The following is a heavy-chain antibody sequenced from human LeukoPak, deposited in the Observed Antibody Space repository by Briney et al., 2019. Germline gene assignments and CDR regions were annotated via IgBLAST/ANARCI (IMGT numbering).Heavy chain of an antibody. V-gene: IGHV3-21*01. CDR2: ITSDSRHR. CDR3: ARDMYYYDSSGYDY. J-gene: IGHJ4*02. Sequence: GGSLSLSCEASGFSFSTYNMNWVRQAPGKGLEWISSITSDSRHRYYADSVKGRFTISRDNAKNSLYLQMNSLRAEDTAVYYCARDMYYYDSSGYDYWGQGTLVTVSS. D-gene: IGHD3-22*01. CDR1: GFSFSTYN.